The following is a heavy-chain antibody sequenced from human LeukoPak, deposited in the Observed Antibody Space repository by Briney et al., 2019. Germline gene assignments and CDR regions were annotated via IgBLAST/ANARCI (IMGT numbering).Heavy chain of an antibody. CDR2: IYPGDSDT. Sequence: GESLKISCKGSGYSFTNYWIGWVRQMPGKGLEWMGIIYPGDSDTRYSPSFQGQVTISADKSISTAYLQWSSLKASDTAMYYCARRGYSNYVSFDYWGQGTLVTVSS. D-gene: IGHD4-11*01. J-gene: IGHJ4*02. CDR3: ARRGYSNYVSFDY. CDR1: GYSFTNYW. V-gene: IGHV5-51*01.